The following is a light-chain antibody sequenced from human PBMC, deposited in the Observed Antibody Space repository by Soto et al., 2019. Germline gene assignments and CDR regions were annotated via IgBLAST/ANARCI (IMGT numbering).Light chain of an antibody. J-gene: IGKJ2*01. CDR3: QQYNSYPYT. V-gene: IGKV1-5*03. CDR2: KAS. CDR1: QSISSW. Sequence: DIQMTQSPSTLSASVGDRVTITCRASQSISSWLAWYQQKPGKAPKLLIYKASSLESGVPSRFSGSGSGTEFTLTISSLQPDDSATYYCQQYNSYPYTFGQGTKLEIK.